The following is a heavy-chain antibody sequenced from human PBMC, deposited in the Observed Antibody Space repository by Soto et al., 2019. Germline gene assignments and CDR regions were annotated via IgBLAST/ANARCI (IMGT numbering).Heavy chain of an antibody. CDR3: ASSYDYIWGSYPPGAAFDI. V-gene: IGHV3-23*01. CDR1: GFTFSEYA. Sequence: GGSLRLSCAASGFTFSEYAMTWVRQAPGKGLEWVSAIGGAGSNIYYADSVEGRFTISRDNSKNTLYLQMNSLRAEGTAVYYCASSYDYIWGSYPPGAAFDIWGQGTMLTVSS. CDR2: IGGAGSNI. J-gene: IGHJ3*02. D-gene: IGHD3-16*02.